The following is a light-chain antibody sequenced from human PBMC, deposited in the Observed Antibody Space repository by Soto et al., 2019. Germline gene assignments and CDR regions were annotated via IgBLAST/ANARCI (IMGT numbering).Light chain of an antibody. CDR3: QQYNTYPLT. J-gene: IGKJ4*01. CDR2: KAS. CDR1: QSLRTW. V-gene: IGKV1-5*03. Sequence: DIQMTQSPSTLSASVGDRVTIACRASQSLRTWLAWYQQKPGKAPKLLIYKASNLEGGVPSRFSGSGSGTEFTITISSLQPDDFAPYYCQQYNTYPLTFGGGTTVDIK.